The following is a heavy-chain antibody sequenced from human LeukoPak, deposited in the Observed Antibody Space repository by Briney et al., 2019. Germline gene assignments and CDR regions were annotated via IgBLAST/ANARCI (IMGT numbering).Heavy chain of an antibody. D-gene: IGHD3-16*02. V-gene: IGHV4-59*01. CDR3: ARGIADRYDYVWGSYRLYFDC. CDR1: GGSISSYY. J-gene: IGHJ4*02. Sequence: SETLSLTCTFSGGSISSYYWSWIRQPPGKGLEWIGYIYYSGSTDYNPSLKSRDTISVDTSKNQFSLKLSSVTAADAAVYYCARGIADRYDYVWGSYRLYFDCWGQGTLVTVSS. CDR2: IYYSGST.